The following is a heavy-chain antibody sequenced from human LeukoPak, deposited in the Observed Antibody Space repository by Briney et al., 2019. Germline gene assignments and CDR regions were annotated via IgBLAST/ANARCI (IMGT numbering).Heavy chain of an antibody. CDR2: IIPIFGTA. CDR1: GGTFSSYA. J-gene: IGHJ5*02. D-gene: IGHD3-16*02. Sequence: GSSVTVSCKAPGGTFSSYAISWVRQAPGQGLKWMGGIIPIFGTANYAQKFQGRVTITADESTSTAYMELSSLRSEDTAVYYCARASDVWGSYRYFRVLDPWGQGTLVTVSS. CDR3: ARASDVWGSYRYFRVLDP. V-gene: IGHV1-69*01.